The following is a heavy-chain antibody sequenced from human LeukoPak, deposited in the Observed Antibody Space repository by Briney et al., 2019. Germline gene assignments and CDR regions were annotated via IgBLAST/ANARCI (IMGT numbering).Heavy chain of an antibody. J-gene: IGHJ4*02. V-gene: IGHV1-69*06. CDR2: IIPIFGTA. CDR3: ARSYDFWSGYYTV. Sequence: SVKVSCKASGYTFTSYGISWVRQAPGQGLEWMGGIIPIFGTANYAQKFQGRVTITADKSTSTAYMELSSLRSEDTAVYYCARSYDFWSGYYTVWGQGTLVTVSS. CDR1: GYTFTSYG. D-gene: IGHD3-3*01.